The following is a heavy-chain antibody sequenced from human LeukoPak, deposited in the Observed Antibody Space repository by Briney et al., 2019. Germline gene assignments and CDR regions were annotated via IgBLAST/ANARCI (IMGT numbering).Heavy chain of an antibody. CDR1: GFRFSRDW. CDR2: INSDGSST. D-gene: IGHD6-13*01. CDR3: AREAAVATFGMDV. J-gene: IGHJ6*02. V-gene: IGHV3-74*01. Sequence: GGSLRLSCAASGFRFSRDWMHWVRQAPGKGLVWVSRINSDGSSTSYADSVKGRFTISRDNAKNTLNLEMNSLRVEDTAVYFCAREAAVATFGMDVWGQGTTVTVSS.